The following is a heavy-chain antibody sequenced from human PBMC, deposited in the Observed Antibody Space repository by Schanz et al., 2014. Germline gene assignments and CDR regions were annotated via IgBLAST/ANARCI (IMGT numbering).Heavy chain of an antibody. CDR1: GGTFVTFF. D-gene: IGHD2-15*01. Sequence: QVHLVQSGAEVKEPGSSVKVSCKPSGGTFVTFFFTWVRQAPGQGPQWMGRISPLLGVANYAQEFQGRLTITTDTSTSTAYMELRSMRSEATAVYYCATCSGGTCHAKPVLDNWGQGTLVTVSS. J-gene: IGHJ4*02. V-gene: IGHV1-69*04. CDR3: ATCSGGTCHAKPVLDN. CDR2: ISPLLGVA.